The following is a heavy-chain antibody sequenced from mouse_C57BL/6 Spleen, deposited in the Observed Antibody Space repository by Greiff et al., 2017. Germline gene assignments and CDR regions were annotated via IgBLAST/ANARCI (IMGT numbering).Heavy chain of an antibody. CDR3: ARSPHYYGSSYDYFDY. CDR2: INYDGSST. Sequence: EVKLMESEGGLVQPGSSMKLSCTASGFTFSDYYMAWVRQVPEKGLEWVANINYDGSSTYYLDSLKSRFIISRDNAKNILYLQMSSLKSEDTATYYCARSPHYYGSSYDYFDYWGQGTTLTVSS. CDR1: GFTFSDYY. V-gene: IGHV5-16*01. J-gene: IGHJ2*01. D-gene: IGHD1-1*01.